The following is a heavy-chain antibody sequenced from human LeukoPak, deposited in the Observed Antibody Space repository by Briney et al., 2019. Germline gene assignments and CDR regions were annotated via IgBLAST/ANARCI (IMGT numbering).Heavy chain of an antibody. CDR3: AREIRAYYYDSGGYDPPNWFDP. CDR2: IHNSGST. CDR1: GASISSYY. V-gene: IGHV4-59*01. J-gene: IGHJ5*02. D-gene: IGHD3-22*01. Sequence: PSETLSLTCTVSGASISSYYWSWIRQPPGKGLEWIGYIHNSGSTNYNASLKSRVTISVDTSKNQFSLKLSSVTAADTAVYYCAREIRAYYYDSGGYDPPNWFDPWGQGTLVTVSS.